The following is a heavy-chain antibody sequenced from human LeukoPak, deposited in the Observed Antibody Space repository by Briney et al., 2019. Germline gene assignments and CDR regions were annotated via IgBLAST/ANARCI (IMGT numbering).Heavy chain of an antibody. D-gene: IGHD3-10*01. Sequence: GGSLRLSCAASGFTFSDYWMHWVRQIPGKGLVCVSRINIDGTSTNYADSVKGRSTISRDNAKNALYLQMNSLRAEDTAVYYCARDRSPGNFDYWGQGTLVTVSS. CDR2: INIDGTST. CDR1: GFTFSDYW. CDR3: ARDRSPGNFDY. J-gene: IGHJ4*02. V-gene: IGHV3-74*01.